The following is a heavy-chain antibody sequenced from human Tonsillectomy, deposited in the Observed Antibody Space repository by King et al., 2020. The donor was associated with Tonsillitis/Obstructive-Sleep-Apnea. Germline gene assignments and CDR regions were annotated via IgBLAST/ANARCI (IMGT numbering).Heavy chain of an antibody. V-gene: IGHV3-23*04. CDR3: AKEVFPELNWLDP. J-gene: IGHJ5*02. CDR1: GFTFSSNA. CDR2: ISGSGGST. D-gene: IGHD2/OR15-2a*01. Sequence: VQLVESGGGLVQPGGSLRLSCAASGFTFSSNAMSWVRQAPGKGLEWVSAISGSGGSTYSADSVKGRFTISRDNSKNTLYLQMNILRSEDTAVYYCAKEVFPELNWLDPWGQGTLVTVSS.